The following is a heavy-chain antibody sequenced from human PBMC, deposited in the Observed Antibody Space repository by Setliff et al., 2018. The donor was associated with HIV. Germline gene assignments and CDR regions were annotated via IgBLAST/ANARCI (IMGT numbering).Heavy chain of an antibody. CDR3: AKCSEMLGTPATSSGYYCGWFDP. Sequence: ASVKVSCKASGYTFNNYYMHWVRQAPGQGLEWMGIINPSDNRTYYAQKFQGRVTMTRDTSTSSVYMELRSLRSEDTAVYYCAKCSEMLGTPATSSGYYCGWFDPWGQGTLVTV. D-gene: IGHD3-22*01. CDR2: INPSDNRT. CDR1: GYTFNNYY. V-gene: IGHV1-46*02. J-gene: IGHJ5*02.